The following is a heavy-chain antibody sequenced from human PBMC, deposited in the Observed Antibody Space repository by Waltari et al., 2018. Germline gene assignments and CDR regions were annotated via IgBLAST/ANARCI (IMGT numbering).Heavy chain of an antibody. CDR2: ISGSGGST. Sequence: EVQLLESGGGLVQPGGSLRLSCAASGFTFSSFAIRWVLHAQGKGLEWGSAISGSGGSTYYADSVKGRFTISRDNSKNTLYLQMNSLRAEDTAVYYCAKAVGAATADDAFDIWGQGTMVTVSS. CDR1: GFTFSSFA. J-gene: IGHJ3*02. V-gene: IGHV3-23*01. D-gene: IGHD2-15*01. CDR3: AKAVGAATADDAFDI.